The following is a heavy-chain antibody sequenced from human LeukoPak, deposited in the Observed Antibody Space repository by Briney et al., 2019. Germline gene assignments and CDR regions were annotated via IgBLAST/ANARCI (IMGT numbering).Heavy chain of an antibody. J-gene: IGHJ6*04. D-gene: IGHD3-9*01. CDR3: ARAHLRYFDPIYGMDV. CDR2: IIPIFGTA. V-gene: IGHV1-69*06. CDR1: GGTFSSYA. Sequence: SVKVSCKASGGTFSSYAISWVRQAPGQGLEWMGGIIPIFGTANYAQKFQGRVTITADKSTSTAYMGLSSLRSEDTAVYYCARAHLRYFDPIYGMDVWGKGTTVTVSS.